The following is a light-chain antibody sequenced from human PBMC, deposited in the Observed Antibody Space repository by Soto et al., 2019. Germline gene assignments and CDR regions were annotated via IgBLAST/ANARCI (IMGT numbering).Light chain of an antibody. CDR2: YTS. V-gene: IGKV3-11*01. CDR3: QEHASI. J-gene: IGKJ5*01. Sequence: EIVLTQSPATLSSSPWETATLSCRASQYVGTRLAWYQHKPGQAPRLLIYYTSNRATGIPARFSGSGSGTDFTLTISRLEPEDFAVYYCQEHASIFGQGTRLEIK. CDR1: QYVGTR.